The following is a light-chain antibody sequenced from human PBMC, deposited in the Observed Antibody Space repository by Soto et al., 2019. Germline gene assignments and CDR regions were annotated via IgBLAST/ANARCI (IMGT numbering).Light chain of an antibody. CDR2: GAS. CDR3: QQRNVWPPIT. J-gene: IGKJ5*01. Sequence: EIVMTQSPATLSVSPGERATLSYRASQSVSSNLAWYQQKPGQAPRLLIYGASTRATGIPARFSGSRSGTEFTLTINSLEPEDFAVYYCQQRNVWPPITFGQGTRLEIK. CDR1: QSVSSN. V-gene: IGKV3-15*01.